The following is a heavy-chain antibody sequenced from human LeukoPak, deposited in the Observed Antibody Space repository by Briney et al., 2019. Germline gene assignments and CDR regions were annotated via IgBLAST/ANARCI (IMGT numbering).Heavy chain of an antibody. V-gene: IGHV3-30*04. Sequence: PGGSLRLSCAASGFTFSSYAMHWVRQAPGKGLEWVAVISYDGSNKYYADSVKGRFTISRDNSKNTLYLQMNSLRGEDTAVYYCASIGSEDYVPDQPLDYWGQGTLVTVSS. D-gene: IGHD4-17*01. CDR3: ASIGSEDYVPDQPLDY. CDR1: GFTFSSYA. CDR2: ISYDGSNK. J-gene: IGHJ4*02.